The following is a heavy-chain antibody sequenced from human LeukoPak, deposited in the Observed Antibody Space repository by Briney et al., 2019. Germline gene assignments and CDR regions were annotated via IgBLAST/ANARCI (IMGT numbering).Heavy chain of an antibody. V-gene: IGHV1-2*02. CDR1: VYTFTVYY. CDR2: INPNSGGT. Sequence: PSVRVSYTSSVYTFTVYYMHWVRQAPGQGREGMGWINPNSGGTNYAQKFQGRVTMTRDRSITTAYMELSRLRSDDTAVYYCAVVGYCTNGVCSPYMAIDYWGQGTLVTVSS. CDR3: AVVGYCTNGVCSPYMAIDY. D-gene: IGHD2-8*01. J-gene: IGHJ4*02.